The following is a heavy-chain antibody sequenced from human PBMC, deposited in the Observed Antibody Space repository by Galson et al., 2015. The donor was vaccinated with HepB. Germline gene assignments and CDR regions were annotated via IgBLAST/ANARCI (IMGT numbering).Heavy chain of an antibody. CDR1: GFTFSTYV. CDR2: ISSGGNI. CDR3: AKGNWLDF. D-gene: IGHD1-1*01. V-gene: IGHV3-23*01. Sequence: SLRLSCAASGFTFSTYVMTWVRQAPGKGLEWVSTISSGGNIYYAESVKGRFTISRDNSKNTLYLQRNSLRAEDTAVYYCAKGNWLDFWGQGTLVTVSS. J-gene: IGHJ4*02.